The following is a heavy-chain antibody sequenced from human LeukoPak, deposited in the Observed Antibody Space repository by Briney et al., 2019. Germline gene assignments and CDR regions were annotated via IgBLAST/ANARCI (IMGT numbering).Heavy chain of an antibody. Sequence: PGGSLRLSCAASGFTFSDYYMSWIRQAPGKGLEWVSYISSSGSTIYYADSLKGRFTISRDNAKNSLYLQMNSLRAEDTAVYYCARWGDILTGYSPYYYYYMDVWGKGTTVTVSS. D-gene: IGHD3-9*01. V-gene: IGHV3-11*04. CDR3: ARWGDILTGYSPYYYYYMDV. J-gene: IGHJ6*03. CDR1: GFTFSDYY. CDR2: ISSSGSTI.